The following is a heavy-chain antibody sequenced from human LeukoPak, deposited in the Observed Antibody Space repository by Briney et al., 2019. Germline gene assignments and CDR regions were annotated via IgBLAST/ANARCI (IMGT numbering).Heavy chain of an antibody. CDR2: ISPRGGGT. Sequence: GGSLRLSCAASGFTFSTIGMSWVRQAPGKGLEWLSGISPRGGGTYYADSVKGRFTISRDDSKSTLSLQMNSLRVEDTAVYYCARDLAWGAFDYWGQGTLVSVSS. CDR1: GFTFSTIG. D-gene: IGHD7-27*01. V-gene: IGHV3-23*01. J-gene: IGHJ4*02. CDR3: ARDLAWGAFDY.